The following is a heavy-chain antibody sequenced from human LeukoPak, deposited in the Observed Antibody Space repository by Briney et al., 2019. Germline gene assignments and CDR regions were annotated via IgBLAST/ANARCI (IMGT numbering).Heavy chain of an antibody. CDR1: GFTFSSYA. CDR3: ARADEYGDYAPYYYYGTDV. Sequence: GGSLRLSCAASGFTFSSYAMHWVRQAPGKGLEWVAVISYDGSNKYYADSVKGRFTISRDNSKNTLYLQMSSLRAEDTAVYYCARADEYGDYAPYYYYGTDVWGQGTTVTVSS. D-gene: IGHD4-17*01. CDR2: ISYDGSNK. J-gene: IGHJ6*02. V-gene: IGHV3-30*04.